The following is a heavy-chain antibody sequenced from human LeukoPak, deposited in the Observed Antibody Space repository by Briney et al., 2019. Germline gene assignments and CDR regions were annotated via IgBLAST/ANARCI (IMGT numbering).Heavy chain of an antibody. Sequence: GRSLRLSCAASGFTFSSYAMHWVRQAPGKGLEWVAVISCDGSNKYYADSVKGRFTISRDNSKNTLYLQMNSLRAEDTAVYYCARVRFLGRAPFDYWGQGTLVTVSS. D-gene: IGHD2-21*01. V-gene: IGHV3-30*04. CDR2: ISCDGSNK. CDR1: GFTFSSYA. J-gene: IGHJ4*02. CDR3: ARVRFLGRAPFDY.